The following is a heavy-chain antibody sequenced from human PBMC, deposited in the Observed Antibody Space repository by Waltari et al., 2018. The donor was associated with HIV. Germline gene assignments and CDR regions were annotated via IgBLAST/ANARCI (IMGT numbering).Heavy chain of an antibody. D-gene: IGHD6-19*01. CDR2: ITDTISSI. V-gene: IGHV3-21*02. CDR1: GFAFSTHT. CDR3: ARAFFRGWYYFDS. J-gene: IGHJ4*02. Sequence: QLVESGGGLVKPGGSLRLSCVASGFAFSTHTMRWVRPAPGKGLEWVSSITDTISSIYYADSLKGRFTISRDNTKKSLYLQMNSLRAGDTAVYYCARAFFRGWYYFDSWGPGTLVTVSS.